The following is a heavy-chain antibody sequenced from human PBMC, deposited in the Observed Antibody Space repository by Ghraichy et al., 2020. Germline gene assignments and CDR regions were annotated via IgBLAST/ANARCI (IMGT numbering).Heavy chain of an antibody. Sequence: ASVKVSCKASGYTFTSYDINWVRQATGQGLEWMGWMNPNSGNTGYAQKFQGRVTMTRNTSISTAYMELSSLRSEDTAVYYCARGHVRAYWFDPWGQGTLVTVSS. V-gene: IGHV1-8*01. CDR2: MNPNSGNT. CDR1: GYTFTSYD. D-gene: IGHD4-17*01. J-gene: IGHJ5*02. CDR3: ARGHVRAYWFDP.